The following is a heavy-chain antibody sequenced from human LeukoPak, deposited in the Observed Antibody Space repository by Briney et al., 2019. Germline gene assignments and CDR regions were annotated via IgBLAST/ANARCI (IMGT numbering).Heavy chain of an antibody. CDR2: INHSGST. Sequence: SETLSLTCAVYGGSFSGYYWSWIRQPPGKGLEWIGEINHSGSTNYNPSLKSRVTISVDTSENQFSLKLSSVTAADTAVYYCARAVVAVAGRWFDPWGQGTLVTVSS. D-gene: IGHD6-19*01. CDR1: GGSFSGYY. CDR3: ARAVVAVAGRWFDP. J-gene: IGHJ5*02. V-gene: IGHV4-34*01.